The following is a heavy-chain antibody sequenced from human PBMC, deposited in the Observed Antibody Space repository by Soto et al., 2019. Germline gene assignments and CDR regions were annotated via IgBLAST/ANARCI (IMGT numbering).Heavy chain of an antibody. J-gene: IGHJ6*02. CDR2: TWYDGSKK. Sequence: QVHLVESGGGVVQPGRSLRLSCAASGFTFSSYGMHWVRQAPGMVLEWVALTWYDGSKKYYADSVKGRFTISKDNSKNTLYLQMNSLRVDDTAESYCARYYSGGSCYPYYYGMDVWGQVTTVTVSS. V-gene: IGHV3-33*01. CDR3: ARYYSGGSCYPYYYGMDV. CDR1: GFTFSSYG. D-gene: IGHD2-15*01.